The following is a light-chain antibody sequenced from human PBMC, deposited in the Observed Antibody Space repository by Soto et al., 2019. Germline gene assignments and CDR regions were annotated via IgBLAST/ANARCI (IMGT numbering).Light chain of an antibody. J-gene: IGLJ1*01. V-gene: IGLV1-44*01. CDR3: EAWDDTLYGNV. Sequence: QSALTQPPSASGTPGQRVTISCSGRSSNIGSNAVHWYQQLPGMAPRLLIHDNDQRPSGVPDRFSGSKSGTSASLAISGLQSEDEADSYCEAWDDTLYGNVFGTGTKVTVL. CDR1: SSNIGSNA. CDR2: DND.